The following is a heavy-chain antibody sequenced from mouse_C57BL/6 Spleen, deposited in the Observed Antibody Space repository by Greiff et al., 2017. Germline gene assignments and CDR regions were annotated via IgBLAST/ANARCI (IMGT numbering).Heavy chain of an antibody. CDR3: ASSHYGSSLFDY. D-gene: IGHD1-1*01. Sequence: QVQLQQPGAELVRPGSSVKLSCKASGYTFTSYWMHWVKQRPIQGLEWIGNIDPSDSETNYNQKFKDKATLTVDKSSSTAYMQLSSLTSEDSAVYYCASSHYGSSLFDYWGQVPTLTFSS. CDR2: IDPSDSET. J-gene: IGHJ2*01. V-gene: IGHV1-52*01. CDR1: GYTFTSYW.